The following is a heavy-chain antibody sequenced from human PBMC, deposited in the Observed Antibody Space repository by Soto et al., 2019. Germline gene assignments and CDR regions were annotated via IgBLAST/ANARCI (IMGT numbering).Heavy chain of an antibody. J-gene: IGHJ6*02. V-gene: IGHV6-1*01. Sequence: PSQTLSLTCAISGDSVSSNSAAWNWIRQSPSRGLEWLGRTYYRSKWYNDYAVSVKSRITINPDTSKNQFSLQLNSVTPEDTAVYYCARVGWNFAPYYYYGMDVWGQGTTVTVSS. CDR1: GDSVSSNSAA. CDR3: ARVGWNFAPYYYYGMDV. CDR2: TYYRSKWYN. D-gene: IGHD1-7*01.